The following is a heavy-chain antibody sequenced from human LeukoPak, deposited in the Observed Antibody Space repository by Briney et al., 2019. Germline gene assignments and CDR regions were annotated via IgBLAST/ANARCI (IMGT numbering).Heavy chain of an antibody. CDR1: GFTFNNYA. J-gene: IGHJ6*02. V-gene: IGHV3-23*01. CDR2: ISGSGGTT. D-gene: IGHD6-19*01. Sequence: GGSLRLSCAASGFTFNNYAMSWVRQAPGKGLEWVSAISGSGGTTYYAVSVKGRFTISRDNAKNSLYLQMNSLRAEDTAVYYCARDRSIAVAGRNHKLPYYYYYGMDVWGQGTTVTVSS. CDR3: ARDRSIAVAGRNHKLPYYYYYGMDV.